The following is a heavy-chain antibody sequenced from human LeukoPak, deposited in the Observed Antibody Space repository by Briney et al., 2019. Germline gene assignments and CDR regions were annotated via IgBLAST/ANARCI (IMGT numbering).Heavy chain of an antibody. D-gene: IGHD2-15*01. J-gene: IGHJ4*02. Sequence: GESLQISCKGSGYSFTNYWIARVRQMPGKGLEWMGIIHPGDSNTRYSPSFQGQVTISVDKSITTAYLQWSSLKASDTAVYYCATGRYCSGTTCYSSLDFWGQGTLVTVSS. CDR3: ATGRYCSGTTCYSSLDF. CDR2: IHPGDSNT. V-gene: IGHV5-51*01. CDR1: GYSFTNYW.